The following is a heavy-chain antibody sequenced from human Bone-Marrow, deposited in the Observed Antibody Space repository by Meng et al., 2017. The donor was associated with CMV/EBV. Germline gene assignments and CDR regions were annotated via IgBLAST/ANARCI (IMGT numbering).Heavy chain of an antibody. J-gene: IGHJ5*02. V-gene: IGHV3-48*04. CDR1: GFPFSSYS. Sequence: GESLKISCAASGFPFSSYSMNWVRQAPGKGLEWVSYISSSSSTIYYADSVKGRFTISRDNAKNSLYLQMNSLRAEDTAVYYCARGEYCSSTSCATEDWFDPWGQGTLVTVSS. CDR3: ARGEYCSSTSCATEDWFDP. D-gene: IGHD2-2*01. CDR2: ISSSSSTI.